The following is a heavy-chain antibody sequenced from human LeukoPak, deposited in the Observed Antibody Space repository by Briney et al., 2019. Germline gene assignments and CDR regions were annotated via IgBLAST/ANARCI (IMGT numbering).Heavy chain of an antibody. V-gene: IGHV1-24*01. CDR1: GYTFTSYG. J-gene: IGHJ4*02. D-gene: IGHD6-13*01. CDR3: ATAPGYSSSWYGGDY. Sequence: ASVKVSCKASGYTFTSYGISWVRQAPGKGLEWMGGFDPEDGETIYAQKFQGRVTMTEDTSTDTAYMELSSLRSEDTAVYYCATAPGYSSSWYGGDYWGQGTLVTVSS. CDR2: FDPEDGET.